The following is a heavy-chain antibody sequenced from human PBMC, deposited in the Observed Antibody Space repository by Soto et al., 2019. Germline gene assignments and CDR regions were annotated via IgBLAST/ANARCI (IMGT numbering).Heavy chain of an antibody. CDR1: GYSFTTYL. Sequence: XESLKISLKASGYSFTTYLIGWVRQMPGKGLEWMGIIYPGDSDTRYSPSFQGQVTISADKSISTAYLQWSSLKASDTAMYYCARNKKISDRQNYFDDWGQGSQVTVSS. CDR2: IYPGDSDT. J-gene: IGHJ4*02. V-gene: IGHV5-51*01. CDR3: ARNKKISDRQNYFDD. D-gene: IGHD6-6*01.